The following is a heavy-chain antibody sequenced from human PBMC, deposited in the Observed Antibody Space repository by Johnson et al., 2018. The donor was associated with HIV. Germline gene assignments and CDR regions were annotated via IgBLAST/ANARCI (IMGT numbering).Heavy chain of an antibody. CDR2: ISSSGSTI. CDR1: GFTFSSYG. D-gene: IGHD3-16*01. V-gene: IGHV3-48*04. J-gene: IGHJ3*02. CDR3: ARGGSDAFDI. Sequence: EMQLVESGGGLVQPGGSLRLSCVASGFTFSSYGMHWVRQAPGKGLEWVSYISSSGSTIYYADSVKGRFTISRDNAKKSLYVQMKSLRAADTALYYCARGGSDAFDIWGQGTMVTVSS.